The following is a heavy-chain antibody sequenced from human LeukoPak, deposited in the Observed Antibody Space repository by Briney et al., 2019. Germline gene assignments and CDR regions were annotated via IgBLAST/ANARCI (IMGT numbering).Heavy chain of an antibody. V-gene: IGHV1-69*05. CDR2: IIPIFGTA. CDR1: GGTFSSYA. Sequence: GASVKVSCKASGGTFSSYAISWVRQAPGQGLEWMGGIIPIFGTANYAQKFQGRVTITTDESTSTAYMELSSLRSEDTAVYYCASSAYRGGDCLNWYFDLWGRGTLVTVSS. D-gene: IGHD2-21*01. J-gene: IGHJ2*01. CDR3: ASSAYRGGDCLNWYFDL.